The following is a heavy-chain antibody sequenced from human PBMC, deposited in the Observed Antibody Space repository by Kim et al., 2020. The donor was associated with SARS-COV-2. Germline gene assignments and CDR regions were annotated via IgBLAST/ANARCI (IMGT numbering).Heavy chain of an antibody. CDR2: INPNSGVT. CDR1: GYIFTDYY. CDR3: ARDKSDYGGTPSYFLY. Sequence: ASVKVSCKASGYIFTDYYMHWVRQAPGQGPEWMGWINPNSGVTNYAQRFQGRVTMTRDTSISTVYMELSSLRSDDMAVYYCARDKSDYGGTPSYFLYWG. V-gene: IGHV1-2*02. J-gene: IGHJ4*01. D-gene: IGHD4-17*01.